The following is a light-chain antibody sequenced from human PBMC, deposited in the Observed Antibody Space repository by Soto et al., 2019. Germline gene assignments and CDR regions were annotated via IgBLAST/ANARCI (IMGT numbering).Light chain of an antibody. CDR2: FAS. CDR1: QGIGDR. CDR3: LHTYSFPRT. V-gene: IGKV1-12*01. J-gene: IGKJ1*01. Sequence: EIQMTQSPSSVSASVGDRDTLTCRASQGIGDRLAWYQQRPGKVPQLLIYFASTLGSGVPSRFSGSGSGTDFILTINTLQADDFATYYCLHTYSFPRTFGQGTKVDIK.